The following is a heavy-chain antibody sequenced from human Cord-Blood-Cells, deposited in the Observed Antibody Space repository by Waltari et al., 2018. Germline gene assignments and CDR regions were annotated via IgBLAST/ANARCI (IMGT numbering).Heavy chain of an antibody. CDR1: GFTFDDYA. CDR2: ISWNSGSI. D-gene: IGHD5-18*01. Sequence: EVQLVESGGGLVQPGRSLRLSCAASGFTFDDYAMHWVRQAPGKGLEWVSGISWNSGSIGYAESVKGRFTISRDNAKNSLYLQMNSLRAEDTALYYCAKARYSYGYEFDYWGQGTLVTVSS. V-gene: IGHV3-9*01. J-gene: IGHJ4*02. CDR3: AKARYSYGYEFDY.